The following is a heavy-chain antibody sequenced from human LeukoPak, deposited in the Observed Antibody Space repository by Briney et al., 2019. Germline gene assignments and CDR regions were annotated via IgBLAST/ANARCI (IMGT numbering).Heavy chain of an antibody. Sequence: GGSLRLSYAPSGFTFSHYWMGWVRQARGKGLDWVANIKHDEIENYLADSATGRFNISRDNAENSLFLQMNSLRPDDTAVYFCVKLVVVPATYWYFDVWGRGTPITVSS. V-gene: IGHV3-7*01. CDR2: IKHDEIEN. CDR1: GFTFSHYW. D-gene: IGHD2-21*02. CDR3: VKLVVVPATYWYFDV. J-gene: IGHJ2*01.